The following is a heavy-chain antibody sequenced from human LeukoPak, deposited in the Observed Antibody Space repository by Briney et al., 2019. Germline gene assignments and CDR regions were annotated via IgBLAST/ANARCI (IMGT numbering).Heavy chain of an antibody. CDR3: ARQDYDILTGYYRYFDY. CDR2: VGSSGSTI. J-gene: IGHJ4*02. V-gene: IGHV3-48*03. Sequence: GGSLRLSCAASGFTFSSYEMNWVRQAPGKGLEWVSYVGSSGSTIYYADSVKGRFTISRDNAKNSLYLQMNSLRAEDTAVYYCARQDYDILTGYYRYFDYWGQGTLVTVSS. CDR1: GFTFSSYE. D-gene: IGHD3-9*01.